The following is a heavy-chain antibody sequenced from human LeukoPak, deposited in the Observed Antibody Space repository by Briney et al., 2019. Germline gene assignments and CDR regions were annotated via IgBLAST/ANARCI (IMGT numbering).Heavy chain of an antibody. V-gene: IGHV4-59*08. J-gene: IGHJ6*02. CDR1: GGSISSYY. D-gene: IGHD3-22*01. Sequence: SETLSLTCTVSGGSISSYYWSWIRQPPGKGLEWIGYIYYSGSTNYNPSLKSRVTISVDTSKNQFSLKLSSVTAADTAVYYCARSGVDDSSGYFSYYGMDVWGQGTTVTVSS. CDR2: IYYSGST. CDR3: ARSGVDDSSGYFSYYGMDV.